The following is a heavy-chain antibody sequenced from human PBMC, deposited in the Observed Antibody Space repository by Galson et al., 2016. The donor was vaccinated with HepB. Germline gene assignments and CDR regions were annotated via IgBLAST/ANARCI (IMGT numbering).Heavy chain of an antibody. J-gene: IGHJ4*02. V-gene: IGHV2-5*02. CDR3: AHVLLWFGAGPTLDY. D-gene: IGHD3-10*01. CDR2: IYWDDAK. CDR1: GFSPSTSGVA. Sequence: PALVKPTQTLTLTCTFSGFSPSTSGVAVGWIRQPPGKALERLTLIYWDDAKRYSPSLNNRLTITKDTSKNQVVLTMTNINPVDTATYYCAHVLLWFGAGPTLDYWGPGARVTVSS.